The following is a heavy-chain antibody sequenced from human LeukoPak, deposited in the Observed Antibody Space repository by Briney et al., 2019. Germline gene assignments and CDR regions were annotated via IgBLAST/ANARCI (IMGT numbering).Heavy chain of an antibody. CDR2: IFYDGSYK. D-gene: IGHD1-26*01. J-gene: IGHJ4*02. V-gene: IGHV3-33*06. CDR3: AKDFGTEALGPTRGGLDS. CDR1: GFTFSGSG. Sequence: HPGGSLRLSCSASGFTFSGSGMHWVRQAPGKGLEWISIIFYDGSYKYYADSVKGRFTISRDNYKNTVYLQMNSLRVEDTAVYYCAKDFGTEALGPTRGGLDSWGQGALVTVSS.